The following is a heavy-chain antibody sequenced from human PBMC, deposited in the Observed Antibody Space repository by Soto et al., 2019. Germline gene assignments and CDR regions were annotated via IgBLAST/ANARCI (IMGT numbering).Heavy chain of an antibody. V-gene: IGHV4-34*01. CDR2: INHSGTT. Sequence: PAETLSLTCAVYGGSFSGYFWSWIRQPPGKGLEWIGEINHSGTTSYSPSLDSRVTTSVDTSKNQFSLRLSSVTAADTAIYYCARRYCSDSYCSYFDYWGRGTLVTVSS. CDR3: ARRYCSDSYCSYFDY. CDR1: GGSFSGYF. D-gene: IGHD2-15*01. J-gene: IGHJ4*02.